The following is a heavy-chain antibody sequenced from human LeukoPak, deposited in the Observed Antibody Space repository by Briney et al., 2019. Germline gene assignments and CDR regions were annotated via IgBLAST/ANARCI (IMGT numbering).Heavy chain of an antibody. V-gene: IGHV3-30*18. CDR3: AKDSQPSTSQIEIDY. J-gene: IGHJ4*02. CDR1: GFTFSTYG. D-gene: IGHD2-2*01. CDR2: ISHHGSNK. Sequence: GGSLRLSCVASGFTFSTYGMNWVRQAPGKGLEWVAVISHHGSNKFYADSVKGRFTISRDNSNNMVYLQMNGLRAEDMAFYYCAKDSQPSTSQIEIDYWGQGALVTVSS.